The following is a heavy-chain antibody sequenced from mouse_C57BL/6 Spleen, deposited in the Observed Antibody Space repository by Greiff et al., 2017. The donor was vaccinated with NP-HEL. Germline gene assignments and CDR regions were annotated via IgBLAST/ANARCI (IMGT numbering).Heavy chain of an antibody. CDR1: GYTFTSYG. D-gene: IGHD1-1*01. CDR2: IYPRSGNT. J-gene: IGHJ1*03. CDR3: ASPYYYGSSHQDWYFDV. Sequence: QVQLQQSGAELARPGASVKLSCKASGYTFTSYGISWVKQRTGQGLEWIGEIYPRSGNTYYNEKFKGKATLTADKSSSTAYMELRSLTSEDSAVYFCASPYYYGSSHQDWYFDVWGTGTTVTVSS. V-gene: IGHV1-81*01.